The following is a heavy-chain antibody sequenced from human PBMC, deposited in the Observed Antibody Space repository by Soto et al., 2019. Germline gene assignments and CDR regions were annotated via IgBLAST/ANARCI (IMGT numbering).Heavy chain of an antibody. D-gene: IGHD2-15*01. J-gene: IGHJ4*02. V-gene: IGHV1-3*01. CDR3: ARGPGGPDGPGDY. Sequence: QVQLVQSGAEVKKPGASVKVSCKASGYTFTSYAMHWVRQAPGQRLEGMGWINVGNGNTKYSQKFQGRVTITRDTSASTAYMELSSLRSEDTAVYYCARGPGGPDGPGDYWGQGTLVTVSS. CDR1: GYTFTSYA. CDR2: INVGNGNT.